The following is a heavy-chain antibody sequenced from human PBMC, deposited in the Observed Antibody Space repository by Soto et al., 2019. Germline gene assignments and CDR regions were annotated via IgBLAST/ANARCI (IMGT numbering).Heavy chain of an antibody. CDR1: GGSISSSNW. V-gene: IGHV4-4*02. J-gene: IGHJ5*02. CDR3: ARAVGYSSSWYWFDP. D-gene: IGHD6-13*01. Sequence: PSETLSLTCAVSGGSISSSNWWSWVRQPPGKGLEWIGEIYHSGSTNYNPSLKSRVTISVDKSKNQFSLKLSSVTAADTAVYYCARAVGYSSSWYWFDPWGQGTLVTVSS. CDR2: IYHSGST.